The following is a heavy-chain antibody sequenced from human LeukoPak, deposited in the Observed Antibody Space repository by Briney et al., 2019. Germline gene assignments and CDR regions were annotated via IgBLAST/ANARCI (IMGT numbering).Heavy chain of an antibody. D-gene: IGHD4-17*01. CDR3: ARATVPNGETFDI. CDR1: GGPISSGGYY. V-gene: IGHV4-31*03. CDR2: IYYSGST. J-gene: IGHJ3*02. Sequence: SETLSLTCTVSGGPISSGGYYWSWIRQHPGKGLEWIGYIYYSGSTYYNPSLKSRVTISVDTSKNQFSLKLSSVTAADTAVYYCARATVPNGETFDIWGQGTMVTVSS.